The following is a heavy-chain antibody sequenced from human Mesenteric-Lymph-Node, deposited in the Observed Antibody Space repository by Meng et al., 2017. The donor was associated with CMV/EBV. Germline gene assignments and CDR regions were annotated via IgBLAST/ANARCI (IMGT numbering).Heavy chain of an antibody. CDR1: GYSFTGYY. CDR3: ARVRISVYDILTGYFYFET. Sequence: ASVKVSCKASGYSFTGYYMYWVRQAPGQGLEWMGWIDPHTGDTKYAQKFQGRVTLTRDTSISTAYMEVSRLRSDDTAVYYCARVRISVYDILTGYFYFETWGQGTLVTVSS. V-gene: IGHV1-2*02. D-gene: IGHD3-9*01. J-gene: IGHJ4*02. CDR2: IDPHTGDT.